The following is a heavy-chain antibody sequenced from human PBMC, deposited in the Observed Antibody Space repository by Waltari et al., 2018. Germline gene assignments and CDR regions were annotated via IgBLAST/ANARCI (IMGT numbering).Heavy chain of an antibody. CDR2: VLSSGRT. Sequence: QLQLQESGPGLVKPSGTLSLICAVSGDSMNYWWSWVRQPPGKGLEWIGQVLSSGRTNYNPSFASRVTIPLDTSTHQFALKMTSATAADTALYYCARDRGRGLYLDTWGQGILVTVSP. D-gene: IGHD2-15*01. V-gene: IGHV4-4*02. CDR1: GDSMNYW. J-gene: IGHJ4*02. CDR3: ARDRGRGLYLDT.